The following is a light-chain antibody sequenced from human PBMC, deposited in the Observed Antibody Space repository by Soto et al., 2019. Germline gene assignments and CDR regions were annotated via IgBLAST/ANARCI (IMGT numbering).Light chain of an antibody. CDR2: GAS. CDR3: QQYGTSSWT. V-gene: IGKV3-20*01. J-gene: IGKJ1*01. CDR1: QSVSSSY. Sequence: EIVLTQSPGTLSLSPGERATLSCRASQSVSSSYLAWYQQKGGQAPRLLIYGASSSATGIADRFSGSGSGTDFTLTISRLEPEDFAVDYCQQYGTSSWTVGQGTKVEIK.